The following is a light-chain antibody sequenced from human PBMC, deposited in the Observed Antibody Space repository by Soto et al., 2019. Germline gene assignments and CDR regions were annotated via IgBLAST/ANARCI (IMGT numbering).Light chain of an antibody. V-gene: IGKV3-20*01. Sequence: EIALTQSPGFLSLSPGVRATLSCRPSLSGDRSVFAWYQQKPGQAPRLLIYCASRRATGIPDRFSGSGSGTDFTLTISRLEPEDFAVYSCQQYGSSVTFGRGTKVEIK. J-gene: IGKJ4*02. CDR3: QQYGSSVT. CDR1: LSGDRSV. CDR2: CAS.